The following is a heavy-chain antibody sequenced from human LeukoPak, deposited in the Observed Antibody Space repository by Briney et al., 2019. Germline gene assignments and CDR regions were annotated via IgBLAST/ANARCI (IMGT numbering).Heavy chain of an antibody. CDR1: GYTFTSYD. CDR3: ARVVGHDYGDY. J-gene: IGHJ4*02. CDR2: MYPNSGNT. D-gene: IGHD1-26*01. V-gene: IGHV1-8*01. Sequence: GASVKVSCKASGYTFTSYDINWVRQATGQGLEWMGWMYPNSGNTGYAQKFQGRVTMTRNTSISTAYMELSSLRSKDTAVYYCARVVGHDYGDYWGQGTLVTVSS.